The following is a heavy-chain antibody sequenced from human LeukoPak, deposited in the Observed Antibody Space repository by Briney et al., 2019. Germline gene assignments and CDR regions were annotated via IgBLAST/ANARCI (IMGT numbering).Heavy chain of an antibody. CDR3: ARGRPHGNDY. CDR2: ISSSSSYI. Sequence: GGSLRLSCAASGFTFSSYSMNWVRQAPGKGLEWVSSISSSSSYIYYADSVKGRFTISRDNAKNTLYLQMNSLRVEDTAVYYCARGRPHGNDYWGQGALVTVSS. J-gene: IGHJ4*02. CDR1: GFTFSSYS. V-gene: IGHV3-21*01. D-gene: IGHD4-23*01.